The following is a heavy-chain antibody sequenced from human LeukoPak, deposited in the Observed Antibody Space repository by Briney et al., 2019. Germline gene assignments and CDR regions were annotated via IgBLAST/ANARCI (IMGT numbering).Heavy chain of an antibody. D-gene: IGHD2/OR15-2a*01. J-gene: IGHJ6*02. CDR1: GYTLTHYY. V-gene: IGHV1-46*01. CDR2: INPSGGST. CDR3: ARAFRKDNYYYYGMDV. Sequence: ASVKGSCKASGYTLTHYYMHWVRQAPGQGVEGMGIINPSGGSTSYAQKFQGRATMTRDTSTSTVYMELSSLRSEDTAVYYCARAFRKDNYYYYGMDVWGQGTTVTVSS.